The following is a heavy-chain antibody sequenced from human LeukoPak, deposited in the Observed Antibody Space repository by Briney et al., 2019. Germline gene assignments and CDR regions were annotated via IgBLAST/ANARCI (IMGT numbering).Heavy chain of an antibody. CDR3: ARRGTTYCTVDSCHPNWFDP. CDR1: GFTSSAYS. V-gene: IGHV3-11*03. J-gene: IGHJ5*02. CDR2: INGSSSDT. Sequence: GGSLRLSGAASGFTSSAYSMTWIRQAPGRGLEWISYINGSSSDTKYADSVKGRFTISRDNAKNSVYLLMNSLRAEDTAVYYCARRGTTYCTVDSCHPNWFDPWGQGTLVTVSS. D-gene: IGHD2-15*01.